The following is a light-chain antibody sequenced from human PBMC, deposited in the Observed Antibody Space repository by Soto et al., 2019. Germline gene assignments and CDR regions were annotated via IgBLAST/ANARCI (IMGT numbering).Light chain of an antibody. CDR2: GAS. CDR3: QQYSSSPPGT. J-gene: IGKJ1*01. CDR1: QSLTSGY. V-gene: IGKV3-20*01. Sequence: EIVLTQSPGTLSLSPGERATLSCRASQSLTSGYLAWYQQKPGQAPRLLIYGASSRATGIPDRFSGSGSGTDFTLTISRLEPEDFAVCYCQQYSSSPPGTFGQGTKVEIK.